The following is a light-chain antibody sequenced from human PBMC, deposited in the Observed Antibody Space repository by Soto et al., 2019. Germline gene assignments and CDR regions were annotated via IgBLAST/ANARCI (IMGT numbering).Light chain of an antibody. J-gene: IGKJ2*02. Sequence: EIVLTQSPGTLSLSPGERATLSCRASQSVSSSYLVWHQQKPGQAPRLLIYAASRRATGIPDRFSGSGSGTDFTLTISRLEPEDFAVYYCQQRGKWPSTFGPGTKVDIK. CDR3: QQRGKWPST. CDR2: AAS. CDR1: QSVSSSY. V-gene: IGKV3D-20*02.